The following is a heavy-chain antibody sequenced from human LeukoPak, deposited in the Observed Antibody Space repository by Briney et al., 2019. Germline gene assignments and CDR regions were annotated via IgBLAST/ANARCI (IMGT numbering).Heavy chain of an antibody. J-gene: IGHJ4*02. CDR2: IYAGGSI. CDR1: GATVNSNY. CDR3: ARDFSGQ. D-gene: IGHD2/OR15-2a*01. V-gene: IGHV3-53*01. Sequence: GGSLRLSCVVSGATVNSNYTSWVRQAPGKGLEWVSVIYAGGSIHYADSVKGRFTISRDISKNTLYLPMNSLRVEDTAVYYCARDFSGQWSQGTLVTVSS.